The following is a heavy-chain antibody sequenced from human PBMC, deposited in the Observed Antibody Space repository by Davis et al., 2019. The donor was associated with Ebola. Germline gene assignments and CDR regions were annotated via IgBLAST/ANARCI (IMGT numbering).Heavy chain of an antibody. CDR1: AGTFSTYA. CDR2: TIPMLGIS. CDR3: ARDLGTAMATE. Sequence: AASVKVSCRASAGTFSTYAIDWVRQAPCQGLEWMGSTIPMLGISNYAQRFQGRVTITADKSTSTAYMGLSSLRSEDTAMYYCARDLGTAMATEWGQGTLVTVSS. D-gene: IGHD5-18*01. V-gene: IGHV1-69*04. J-gene: IGHJ4*02.